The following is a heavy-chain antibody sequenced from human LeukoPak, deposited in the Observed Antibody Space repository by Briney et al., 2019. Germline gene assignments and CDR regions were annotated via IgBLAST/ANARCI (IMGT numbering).Heavy chain of an antibody. J-gene: IGHJ4*02. D-gene: IGHD6-13*01. CDR1: GFTFSSYW. V-gene: IGHV3-30*02. CDR3: TKCRTYSSSWYAFDY. CDR2: IRFDGSNR. Sequence: GGSLRLSCAASGFTFSSYWMSWVRQAPGKGLEWVAFIRFDGSNRYYADSVKGRFTISRDNSKNTLYMQMKGLRAEDTAVYYCTKCRTYSSSWYAFDYWGQGTLVTVSS.